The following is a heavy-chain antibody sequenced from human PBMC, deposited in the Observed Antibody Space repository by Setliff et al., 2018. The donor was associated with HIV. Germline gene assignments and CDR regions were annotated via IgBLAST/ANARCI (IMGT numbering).Heavy chain of an antibody. D-gene: IGHD5-12*01. J-gene: IGHJ4*02. CDR2: ISSYNENT. Sequence: GASVKVSCKASGYTFTSYAISWVRQAPGQGLEWMGWISSYNENTNYAQSLQGRVTMTTDTPTSTAYMELRSLRSDDTAVYYCATDGIGGWLRPMPDYWGQGTQVTVSS. V-gene: IGHV1-18*01. CDR1: GYTFTSYA. CDR3: ATDGIGGWLRPMPDY.